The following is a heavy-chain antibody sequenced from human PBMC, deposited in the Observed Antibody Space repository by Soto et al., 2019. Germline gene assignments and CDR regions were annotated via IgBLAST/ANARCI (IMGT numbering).Heavy chain of an antibody. D-gene: IGHD2-15*01. CDR2: VFHTGTT. CDR1: GDSVSSPYY. V-gene: IGHV4-4*02. J-gene: IGHJ4*02. Sequence: QVQLQESGPGLVKPSGTLSLTCAVSGDSVSSPYYWCWVRQPPGKGLEWIGEVFHTGTTSYNPSLSRRVTISMDKSINQSSLPLTSVTAADTAVYYCARSAAWYAVHSWGPGTLVIVSS. CDR3: ARSAAWYAVHS.